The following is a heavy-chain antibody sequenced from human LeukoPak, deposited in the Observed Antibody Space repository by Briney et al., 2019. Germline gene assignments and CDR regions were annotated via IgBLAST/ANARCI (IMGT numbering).Heavy chain of an antibody. D-gene: IGHD3-22*01. CDR1: GGTFSSYA. CDR3: ARDRGYYDSSGYYSG. V-gene: IGHV1-69*13. J-gene: IGHJ4*02. Sequence: GASVKVSCKASGGTFSSYAISWVRQAPGQGLEWMGGIIPIFGTANYAQKLQGRVTITADESTSTAYMELSSLRSEDTAVYYCARDRGYYDSSGYYSGWGQGTLVTVSP. CDR2: IIPIFGTA.